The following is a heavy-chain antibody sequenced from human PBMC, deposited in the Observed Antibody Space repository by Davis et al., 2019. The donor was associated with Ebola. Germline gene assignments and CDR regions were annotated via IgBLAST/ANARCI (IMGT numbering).Heavy chain of an antibody. CDR2: IIPILGIA. Sequence: AASVKVSCKASGGTFSSYAISWVRQAPGQGLEWMGRIIPILGIANYAQKFQGRVTITADKSTSTAYMELSSLRSEDTAVYYCARGINYYDREDAFDIWGQGTMVTVSS. D-gene: IGHD3-22*01. CDR1: GGTFSSYA. V-gene: IGHV1-69*04. J-gene: IGHJ3*02. CDR3: ARGINYYDREDAFDI.